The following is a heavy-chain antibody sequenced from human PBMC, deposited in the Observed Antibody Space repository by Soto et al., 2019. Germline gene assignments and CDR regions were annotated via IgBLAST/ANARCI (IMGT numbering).Heavy chain of an antibody. Sequence: QVQLVESGGGVVQPGTSLRLSCVGSGFTFRSYVIHWIRQAPGKGLEWVALTSYDGSNNFYVDSVKGRFTISRHNSRNTVELQMDSLRFEAPALYYCARWGTTGGLDVWGQGTLVYVSS. CDR2: TSYDGSNN. CDR3: ARWGTTGGLDV. D-gene: IGHD3-16*01. J-gene: IGHJ4*02. V-gene: IGHV3-33*05. CDR1: GFTFRSYV.